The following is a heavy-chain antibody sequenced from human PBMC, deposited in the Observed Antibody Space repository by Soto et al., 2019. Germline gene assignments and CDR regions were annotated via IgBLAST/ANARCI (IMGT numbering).Heavy chain of an antibody. CDR1: GYTFTSYG. V-gene: IGHV1-18*01. CDR2: ISPYNGDT. J-gene: IGHJ5*02. CDR3: ARDEAYYYESSGRPAGNNWFDP. Sequence: SVKVSCKASGYTFTSYGITWVRQAPGQGLEWMGWISPYNGDTNYPLKLQGRVTMTTDTSTNTAYMELRSLRSDDTAVYYCARDEAYYYESSGRPAGNNWFDPWGRGTLVTVSS. D-gene: IGHD3-22*01.